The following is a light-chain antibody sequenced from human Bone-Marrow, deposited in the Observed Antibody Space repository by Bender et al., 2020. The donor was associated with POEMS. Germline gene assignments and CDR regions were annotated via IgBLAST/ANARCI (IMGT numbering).Light chain of an antibody. V-gene: IGLV2-23*01. CDR2: EGI. CDR1: STDAGSYNL. CDR3: YSYAGSVV. Sequence: QSALTQPASVSGSNGQSITISCTASSTDAGSYNLVSWYQHHPGKAPKLIIYEGIKRPSGVSDRFSGSNSSDTAYLTISGLHPEDEADYYCYSYAGSVVFGGGTKLPVL. J-gene: IGLJ3*02.